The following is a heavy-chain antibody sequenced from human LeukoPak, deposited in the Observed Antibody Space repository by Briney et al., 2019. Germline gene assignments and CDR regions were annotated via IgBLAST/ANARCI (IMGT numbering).Heavy chain of an antibody. CDR2: IYYSGST. CDR1: GGSISSYY. D-gene: IGHD3-16*01. J-gene: IGHJ6*03. Sequence: SETLSLTCTVSGGSISSYYWSWIRQPPGKGLEWIGYIYYSGSTNYNPSLKSRVTISVDTSKNQFSLKLSSVTAADTAVYYCARRGNAPTGYYYYMNVWGKGTTVTVSS. V-gene: IGHV4-59*01. CDR3: ARRGNAPTGYYYYMNV.